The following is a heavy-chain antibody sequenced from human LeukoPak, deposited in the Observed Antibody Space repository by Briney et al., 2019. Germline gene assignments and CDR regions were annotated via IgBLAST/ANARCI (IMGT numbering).Heavy chain of an antibody. CDR2: IYPLETT. Sequence: SETLSLTCTVSGGSISSGRYYWSWLRQPAGKEPEWIGRIYPLETTNYNPSLKSRVAISVDTSKNQFSLKLSSVTAADTAVYYCAREIVAGLGVSFDIWGQGTMVTVSS. V-gene: IGHV4-61*02. CDR1: GGSISSGRYY. J-gene: IGHJ3*02. D-gene: IGHD6-19*01. CDR3: AREIVAGLGVSFDI.